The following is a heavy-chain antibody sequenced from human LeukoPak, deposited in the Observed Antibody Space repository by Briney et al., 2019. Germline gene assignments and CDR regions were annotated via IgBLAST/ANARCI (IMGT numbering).Heavy chain of an antibody. V-gene: IGHV4-34*01. J-gene: IGHJ4*02. CDR3: ARNGGNSDFDY. D-gene: IGHD4-23*01. CDR2: INHSGST. CDR1: GGSFSGYY. Sequence: SETLSLTCAVYGGSFSGYYWSWIRQPPGKGLEWIGEINHSGSTNYNPSLKSRVTISVDTSKNQFSLKLSSVTAADTAVYYCARNGGNSDFDYWGQGTLVTVSS.